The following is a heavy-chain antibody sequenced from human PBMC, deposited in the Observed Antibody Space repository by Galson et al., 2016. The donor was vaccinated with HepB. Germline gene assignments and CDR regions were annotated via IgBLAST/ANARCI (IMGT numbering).Heavy chain of an antibody. CDR3: AKAMAAARTNWFDP. CDR1: GFTFRNYG. D-gene: IGHD6-13*01. J-gene: IGHJ5*02. V-gene: IGHV3-30*18. Sequence: SLRLSCAASGFTFRNYGMHWVRQAPGQGLEWVAIISHDGSLKFYADSAKGRFTISRDNSKNTLYLQMNSLRPEDTAIYYCAKAMAAARTNWFDPWGQGVLVTVSS. CDR2: ISHDGSLK.